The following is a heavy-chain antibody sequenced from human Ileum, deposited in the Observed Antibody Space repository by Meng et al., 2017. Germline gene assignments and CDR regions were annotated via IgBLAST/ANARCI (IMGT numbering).Heavy chain of an antibody. CDR2: INPNSGGT. Sequence: ASVKVSCKASGYTFTGYYMHWVRQAPGQGLEWMGWINPNSGGTNYAQKFQGRVTMTRDTSISTAYMELSRLRSDDTAVYYCARVYSGYVSPSAYFDSWGQGKLVTLFS. CDR3: ARVYSGYVSPSAYFDS. V-gene: IGHV1-2*02. D-gene: IGHD5-12*01. J-gene: IGHJ4*02. CDR1: GYTFTGYY.